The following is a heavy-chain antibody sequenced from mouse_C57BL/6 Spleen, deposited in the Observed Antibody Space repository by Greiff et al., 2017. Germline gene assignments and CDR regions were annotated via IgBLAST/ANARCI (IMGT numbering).Heavy chain of an antibody. CDR2: ISDGGSYT. V-gene: IGHV5-4*03. D-gene: IGHD2-2*01. J-gene: IGHJ2*01. CDR3: ARYPLYGYDDGPYFAY. CDR1: GFTFSSYA. Sequence: DVMLVESGGGLVKPGGSLKLSCAASGFTFSSYAMSWVRQTPEKRLEWVATISDGGSYTYYPDNVKGRFTISRDNAKNNLYLQMSHLKSEDTAMYYCARYPLYGYDDGPYFAYWGQGTTLTVSS.